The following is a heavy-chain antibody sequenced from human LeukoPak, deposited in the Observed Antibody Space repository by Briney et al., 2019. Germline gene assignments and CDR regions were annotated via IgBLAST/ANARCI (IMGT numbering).Heavy chain of an antibody. Sequence: GALRLSCSAFGFTLSCYGLHWVRQAPGKGLEWVAGISYDGSNKYYADSVKGRFTISRDNSKNTLYLQMNSLRAEDTAVYYCAKEKGYSSGWYDGAFDIWGQGTMVTVSS. V-gene: IGHV3-30*18. D-gene: IGHD6-19*01. J-gene: IGHJ3*02. CDR3: AKEKGYSSGWYDGAFDI. CDR1: GFTLSCYG. CDR2: ISYDGSNK.